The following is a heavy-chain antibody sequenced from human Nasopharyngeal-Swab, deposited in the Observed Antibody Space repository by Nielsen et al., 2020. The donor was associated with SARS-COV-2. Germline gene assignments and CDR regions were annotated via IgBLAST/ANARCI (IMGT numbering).Heavy chain of an antibody. V-gene: IGHV4-34*01. CDR2: INHSGST. J-gene: IGHJ6*02. CDR3: ARARERGWYEEGYYYYGMDV. D-gene: IGHD6-19*01. Sequence: WIRQPPGKGLEWIGEINHSGSTNYNPSLKSRVTISVDTSKNQFSLKLSSVTAADTAVYYCARARERGWYEEGYYYYGMDVWGQGTTVTVSS.